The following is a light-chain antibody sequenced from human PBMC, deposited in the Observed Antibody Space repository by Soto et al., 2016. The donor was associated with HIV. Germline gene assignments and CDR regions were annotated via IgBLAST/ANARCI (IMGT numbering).Light chain of an antibody. CDR2: DDS. CDR1: NIGSKS. J-gene: IGLJ2*01. CDR3: QVWDGASDHVV. Sequence: SYELTQPPSVSVAPGKTARITCGGNNIGSKSVHWYQQKPGQAPVLVVYDDSDRPSRIPERFSGSKSGNTATLTISRVEAGDEADYFCQVWDGASDHVVFGGGTRLAV. V-gene: IGLV3-21*03.